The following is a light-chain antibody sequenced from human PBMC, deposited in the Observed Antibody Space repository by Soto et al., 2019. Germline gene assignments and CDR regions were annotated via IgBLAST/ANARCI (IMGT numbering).Light chain of an antibody. V-gene: IGLV1-40*01. J-gene: IGLJ1*01. Sequence: QSVLTQPPSVSGAPRQRVTISCSGSSSNIVNNAVSWYQHIPGKAPRLVIYGNSNRPSGVPDRFSGSKSGTSASLAITGLQAEDEADYYCQSYDSSLSGEVFGTGTKVTVL. CDR1: SSNIVNNA. CDR2: GNS. CDR3: QSYDSSLSGEV.